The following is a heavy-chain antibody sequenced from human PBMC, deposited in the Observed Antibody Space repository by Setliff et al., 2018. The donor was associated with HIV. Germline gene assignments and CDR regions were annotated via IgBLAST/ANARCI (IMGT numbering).Heavy chain of an antibody. CDR1: GFSLSYYR. D-gene: IGHD3-10*01. V-gene: IGHV3-7*03. J-gene: IGHJ6*03. CDR3: ARVVDTSGGYWGSFYRYMDV. CDR2: IEQDGSEK. Sequence: GGSLRLSCAASGFSLSYYRMNWVRQAPGKGLEWVANIEQDGSEKYYVDSVKGRFTISRDNPKNSLYLQMDSLRAEDTAVYYCARVVDTSGGYWGSFYRYMDVWGKGTTVTVSS.